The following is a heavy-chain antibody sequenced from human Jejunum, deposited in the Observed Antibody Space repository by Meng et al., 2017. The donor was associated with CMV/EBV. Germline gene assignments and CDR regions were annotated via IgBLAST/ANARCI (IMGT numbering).Heavy chain of an antibody. CDR3: AKRGYGDYYYYGMDV. V-gene: IGHV3-48*03. CDR2: ITTSGSTI. CDR1: FTFSNYE. Sequence: FTFSNYEMNWVRQAPGKGLEWVSYITTSGSTIYYADSVKGRFTISRDNAKNSLYLQMNSLRAEDTAVYYCAKRGYGDYYYYGMDVWGQGTTVTVSS. D-gene: IGHD4-17*01. J-gene: IGHJ6*02.